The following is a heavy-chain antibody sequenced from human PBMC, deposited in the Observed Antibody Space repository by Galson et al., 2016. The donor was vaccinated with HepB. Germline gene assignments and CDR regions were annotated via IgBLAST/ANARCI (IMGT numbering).Heavy chain of an antibody. CDR3: AKGGAGNYYENK. J-gene: IGHJ4*02. CDR2: ISVTNGRT. Sequence: SLRLSCATSGFTFNNFAMNWVRQTPGKGLEWVSTISVTNGRTYYADSVNGRFTISTDDSKNTLYLQMNNLRAEDTAVYYCAKGGAGNYYENKRGQGTLVTVSS. CDR1: GFTFNNFA. D-gene: IGHD3-22*01. V-gene: IGHV3-23*01.